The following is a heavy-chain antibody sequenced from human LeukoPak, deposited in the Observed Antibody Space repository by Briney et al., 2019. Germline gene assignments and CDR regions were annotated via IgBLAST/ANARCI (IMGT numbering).Heavy chain of an antibody. CDR3: AKALLQPHYYYYGMDV. V-gene: IGHV3-30*18. CDR2: ISYDGSNK. J-gene: IGHJ6*02. D-gene: IGHD2-15*01. Sequence: PGGSLRLSCAASGFTFSSYGMHWVRQAPGKGLEWVAVISYDGSNKYYADSVKGRFTISRDNSKNTLYLQMNSLRAEDTAVYYCAKALLQPHYYYYGMDVWGQGTTVTVSS. CDR1: GFTFSSYG.